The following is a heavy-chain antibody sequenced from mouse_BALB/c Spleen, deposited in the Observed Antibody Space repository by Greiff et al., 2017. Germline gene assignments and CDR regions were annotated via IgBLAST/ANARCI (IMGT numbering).Heavy chain of an antibody. D-gene: IGHD2-4*01. CDR2: IYPGNSDT. CDR3: TRGGEYDYDVAWFAY. CDR1: GYTFTSYW. Sequence: EVQLQQSGTVLARPGASVKMSCKASGYTFTSYWMHWVKQRPGQGLEWIGAIYPGNSDTSYNQKFKGKAKLTAVTSTSTAYMELSSLTNEDSAVYYCTRGGEYDYDVAWFAYWGQGTLVTVSA. V-gene: IGHV1-5*01. J-gene: IGHJ3*01.